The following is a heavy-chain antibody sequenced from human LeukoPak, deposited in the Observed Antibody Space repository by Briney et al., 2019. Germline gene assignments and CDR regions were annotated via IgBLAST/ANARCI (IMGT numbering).Heavy chain of an antibody. CDR1: GFTFSSYA. CDR3: AKDLGVYSGSDSGGFDY. J-gene: IGHJ4*02. D-gene: IGHD5-12*01. Sequence: GGSLRLSCAASGFTFSSYAMSWVRQAPGKGLEWVSAISGSGGSTYYADSVKGRFTISRDNSKNTLYLQMNSLRAEDTAVYYCAKDLGVYSGSDSGGFDYWGQGTLVTVSS. CDR2: ISGSGGST. V-gene: IGHV3-23*01.